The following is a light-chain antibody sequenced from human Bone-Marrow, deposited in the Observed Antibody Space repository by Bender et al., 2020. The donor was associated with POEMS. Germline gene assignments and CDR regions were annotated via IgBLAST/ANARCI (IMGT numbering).Light chain of an antibody. CDR1: SSDIGGYDY. V-gene: IGLV2-14*03. J-gene: IGLJ1*01. CDR3: CSYTSSSTHV. Sequence: QSALTQPRSVSGSPGQSVTISCTGTSSDIGGYDYVSWYQHHPGKAPKLLIYDVTYRPSGVSNRFSGSKSGNTASLTISVLQAEDEADYYCCSYTSSSTHVFGTGTKVTVL. CDR2: DVT.